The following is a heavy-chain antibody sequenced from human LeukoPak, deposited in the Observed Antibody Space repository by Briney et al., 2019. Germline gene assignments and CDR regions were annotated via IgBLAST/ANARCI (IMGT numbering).Heavy chain of an antibody. V-gene: IGHV3-23*01. CDR3: AKGPGIVGATVFDY. CDR2: VSGNSGST. Sequence: GGSLRLSCAASGFTFGIYAMSWVRQAPGKGLEWVSGVSGNSGSTYYADSVKGRFTISRDNSKNTLYLQMNSLRAEDTAVYYCAKGPGIVGATVFDYWGQGTLVTVSS. J-gene: IGHJ4*02. CDR1: GFTFGIYA. D-gene: IGHD1-26*01.